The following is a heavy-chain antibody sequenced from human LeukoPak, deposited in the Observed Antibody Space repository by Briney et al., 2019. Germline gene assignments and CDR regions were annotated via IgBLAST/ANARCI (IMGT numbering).Heavy chain of an antibody. J-gene: IGHJ4*02. Sequence: SGPALVKPTQTLTLTCTFSGSSLSTRGMCVSWIRQPPGKALEWLAHIEWDDDKYYSTSLKTRLTISKDTSKNQVVLIMTNMDPVDTATYYCARIRGYDYVWGSYRSYYFDYWGQGTLVTVSS. D-gene: IGHD3-16*02. CDR1: GSSLSTRGMC. CDR2: IEWDDDK. CDR3: ARIRGYDYVWGSYRSYYFDY. V-gene: IGHV2-70*01.